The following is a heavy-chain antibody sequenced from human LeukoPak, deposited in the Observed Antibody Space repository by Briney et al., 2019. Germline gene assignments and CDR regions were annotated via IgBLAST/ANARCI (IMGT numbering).Heavy chain of an antibody. CDR3: ARDLEAARPGY. D-gene: IGHD6-6*01. CDR2: ISYDGSNK. CDR1: GFTFSSYG. J-gene: IGHJ4*02. Sequence: GRSLRLSCAASGFTFSSYGMHWVRQAPGKGLEWVAVISYDGSNKYYADSVKGRFTISRDNSKNTLYLQMNSLRAEDTAVYYCARDLEAARPGYWGQGTLVTVSS. V-gene: IGHV3-30*03.